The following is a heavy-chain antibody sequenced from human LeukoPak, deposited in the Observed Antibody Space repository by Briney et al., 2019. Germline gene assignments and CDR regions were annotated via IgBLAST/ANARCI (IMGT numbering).Heavy chain of an antibody. J-gene: IGHJ5*02. CDR1: GGSISSYY. CDR2: IYYSGST. CDR3: ARGVLSFDP. V-gene: IGHV4-59*01. Sequence: SETLSLTCTVSGGSISSYYWSRIRQPPGKGLEWIGYIYYSGSTNYNPSLKSRVTISVDTSKNQFSLKLSSVTAADTAVYYCARGVLSFDPWGQGTLVTVSS.